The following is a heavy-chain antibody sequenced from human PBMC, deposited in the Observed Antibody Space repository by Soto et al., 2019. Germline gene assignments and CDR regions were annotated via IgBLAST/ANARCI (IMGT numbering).Heavy chain of an antibody. CDR2: INSDGSST. Sequence: PGGSLRLSCAASGFTFSRYPMHWVRQAPGKGLVWVSRINSDGSSTRYADSVKGRFTVSRDNAKNTLYLEVNSLRAEDTAVYYCARGSSYALEYWGQGTLVTVSS. D-gene: IGHD3-16*01. V-gene: IGHV3-74*01. CDR1: GFTFSRYP. CDR3: ARGSSYALEY. J-gene: IGHJ4*02.